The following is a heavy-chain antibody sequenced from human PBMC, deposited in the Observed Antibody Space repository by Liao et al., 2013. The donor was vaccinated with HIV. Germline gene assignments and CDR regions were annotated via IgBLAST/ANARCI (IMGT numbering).Heavy chain of an antibody. CDR3: ARMTIAAAGTDWFDP. CDR1: GGSISSYY. J-gene: IGHJ5*02. V-gene: IGHV4-59*10. CDR2: IYTSGST. Sequence: QVHLQQWGAGLLKPSETLSLTCTVSGGSISSYYWSWIRQPAGKGLEWIGRIYTSGSTNYNPSLKSRVTMSVDTSKNQFSLKLSSVTAADTAVYYCARMTIAAAGTDWFDPWGQGTLVTVSS. D-gene: IGHD6-13*01.